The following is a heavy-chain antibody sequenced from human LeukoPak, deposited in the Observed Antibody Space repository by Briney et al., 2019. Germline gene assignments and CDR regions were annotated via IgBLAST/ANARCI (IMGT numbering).Heavy chain of an antibody. CDR2: VYYSGNT. D-gene: IGHD4-17*01. J-gene: IGHJ4*02. CDR3: ARQHYDKLDN. V-gene: IGHV4-39*01. CDR1: GGSISSSSYF. Sequence: SETLSLTCTVSGGSISSSSYFWGWIRQPPGKGLEWIGTVYYSGNTYNNPSLKSRVTIFVDTSKNQFSLNLSSVTATDTAIYYCARQHYDKLDNWGQGTLVTVSS.